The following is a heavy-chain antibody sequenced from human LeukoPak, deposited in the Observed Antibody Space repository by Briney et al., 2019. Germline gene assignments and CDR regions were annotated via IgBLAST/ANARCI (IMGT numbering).Heavy chain of an antibody. CDR1: GFTFSSYA. J-gene: IGHJ4*02. Sequence: GGSLRLSCAASGFTFSSYAMSWVRQAPGKGLEWVSAISGSGGSTYYADSVKGRFTISRDNSKNTLYLQMNSLRAEDTAVYYCAKGLPVTYVGGDCYLGYFDYWGQGTLVTVSS. CDR2: ISGSGGST. CDR3: AKGLPVTYVGGDCYLGYFDY. D-gene: IGHD2-21*02. V-gene: IGHV3-23*01.